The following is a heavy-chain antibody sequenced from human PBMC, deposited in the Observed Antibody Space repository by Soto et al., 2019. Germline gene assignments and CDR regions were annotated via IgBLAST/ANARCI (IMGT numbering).Heavy chain of an antibody. V-gene: IGHV3-30*18. D-gene: IGHD1-26*01. CDR3: AKARARIVGATSFDY. CDR2: ISDDGDKR. J-gene: IGHJ4*02. Sequence: PGGSLRLSCVGSGFTFSNYGMHWVRQPPGKGLEWVALISDDGDKRYYADSVRGRLIISRDNSKDTLYLQMNSLGPDDTAVYFCAKARARIVGATSFDYWGQGTPVTVSS. CDR1: GFTFSNYG.